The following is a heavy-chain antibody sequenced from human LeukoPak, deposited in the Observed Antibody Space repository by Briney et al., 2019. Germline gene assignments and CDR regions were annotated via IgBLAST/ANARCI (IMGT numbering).Heavy chain of an antibody. J-gene: IGHJ5*02. CDR3: ARQYHYYGSGSSWFDP. CDR2: INHSGNT. CDR1: GGSFSGYY. D-gene: IGHD3-10*01. Sequence: SETLSLTCAVYGGSFSGYYWSWIRQPPGKGLEWIGEINHSGNTNYNPSLKSRVTISVDTSKNQFSLKLSSVTAADTAVYYCARQYHYYGSGSSWFDPWGQGTLVTVSS. V-gene: IGHV4-34*01.